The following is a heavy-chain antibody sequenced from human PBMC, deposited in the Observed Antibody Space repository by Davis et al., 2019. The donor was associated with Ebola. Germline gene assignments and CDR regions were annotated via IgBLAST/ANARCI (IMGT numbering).Heavy chain of an antibody. CDR2: ISSSGSTI. D-gene: IGHD3-3*01. CDR1: GFTFSSYE. Sequence: GESLKISCAASGFTFSSYEMNWVRQAPGKGLEWVSYISSSGSTIYYADSVKGRFTISRDNAKNSLYLQMNSLRAEDTAVYYCARVIGNDFWSGPLDYWGQGTLVTVSS. CDR3: ARVIGNDFWSGPLDY. J-gene: IGHJ4*02. V-gene: IGHV3-48*03.